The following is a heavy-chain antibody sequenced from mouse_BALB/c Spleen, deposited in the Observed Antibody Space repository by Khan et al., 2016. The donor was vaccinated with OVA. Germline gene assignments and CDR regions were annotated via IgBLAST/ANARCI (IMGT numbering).Heavy chain of an antibody. Sequence: VQLKQSGPGLVKPSQSLSLTCTVTGYSFTSGYVWNWIRQSPGNQLECTGYISYSGSTYYNHSLKSRISITRDTSKNQLFLQMNTVTTEDTATYYCARTARIKYWGQGTTLTVSS. D-gene: IGHD1-2*01. CDR2: ISYSGST. V-gene: IGHV3-2*02. CDR3: ARTARIKY. CDR1: GYSFTSGYV. J-gene: IGHJ2*01.